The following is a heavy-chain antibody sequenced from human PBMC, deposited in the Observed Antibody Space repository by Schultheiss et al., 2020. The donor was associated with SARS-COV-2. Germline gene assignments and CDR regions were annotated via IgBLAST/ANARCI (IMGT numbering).Heavy chain of an antibody. CDR2: IYYSGGT. Sequence: SETLSLTCTVSGGSISSYYWSWIRQPPGKGLEWIGYIYYSGGTDYNPSLKSRVTISVDTSKNQFSLKLSSVTAADTAVYYCARGVGYGDYLLDYWGQGTLVTVSS. D-gene: IGHD4-17*01. V-gene: IGHV4-59*01. CDR1: GGSISSYY. J-gene: IGHJ4*02. CDR3: ARGVGYGDYLLDY.